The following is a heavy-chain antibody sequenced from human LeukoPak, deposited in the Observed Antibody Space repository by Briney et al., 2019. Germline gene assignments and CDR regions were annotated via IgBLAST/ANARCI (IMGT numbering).Heavy chain of an antibody. V-gene: IGHV3-48*02. D-gene: IGHD1-26*01. Sequence: GGSLRLSCAASGFTFRTYGMNWVRQAPGKGLEWVSYISSSSSTIFYTDSVKGRFTISRDNAKNSLYLQMNSLRDEDTAVYYCARDSGLIVGAHNLDYWGQGTLVTVSS. J-gene: IGHJ4*02. CDR2: ISSSSSTI. CDR3: ARDSGLIVGAHNLDY. CDR1: GFTFRTYG.